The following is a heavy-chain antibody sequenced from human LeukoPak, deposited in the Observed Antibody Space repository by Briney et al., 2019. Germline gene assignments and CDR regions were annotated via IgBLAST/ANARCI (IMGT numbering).Heavy chain of an antibody. V-gene: IGHV3-7*03. J-gene: IGHJ5*02. Sequence: GGSLRLSCAVSGFTFSGFWMSWSRQAPGKGLEWVASINSDGSEGYYADVVKGRFTISRDNAKNSLYLQINSLRAEDTAVYYCAREVVVIMGYNWFDPWGQGTLVTVSS. CDR1: GFTFSGFW. D-gene: IGHD3-22*01. CDR3: AREVVVIMGYNWFDP. CDR2: INSDGSEG.